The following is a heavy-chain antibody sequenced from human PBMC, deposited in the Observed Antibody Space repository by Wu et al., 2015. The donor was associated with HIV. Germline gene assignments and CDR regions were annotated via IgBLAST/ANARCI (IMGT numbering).Heavy chain of an antibody. Sequence: QVQLEQSGAEVKKPGASVNISCKASGYAFSSYYIYWVRRAPGQGLEWMGIINPSSAYATYARKFQGRITMTRDTSTSTVYMELSRLRSDDTAVYYCASSHDWQPGLDYWGQGTLVTVSS. CDR3: ASSHDWQPGLDY. CDR1: GYAFSSYY. V-gene: IGHV1-46*01. D-gene: IGHD3-9*01. CDR2: INPSSAYA. J-gene: IGHJ4*02.